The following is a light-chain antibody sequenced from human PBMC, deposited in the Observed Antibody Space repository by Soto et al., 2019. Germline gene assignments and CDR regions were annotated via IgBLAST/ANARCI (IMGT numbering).Light chain of an antibody. J-gene: IGKJ5*01. CDR3: QQNYSPPPVT. CDR2: AAS. V-gene: IGKV1-39*01. Sequence: DIQMTQSPSSLSASVGDRVTITCRASQGIASFLNWYQQKPGKAPKLLIYAASSLRSGVPSRFSGSGFGTDFTLTISSLQPEDFATYYCQQNYSPPPVTFGQGTRLEIK. CDR1: QGIASF.